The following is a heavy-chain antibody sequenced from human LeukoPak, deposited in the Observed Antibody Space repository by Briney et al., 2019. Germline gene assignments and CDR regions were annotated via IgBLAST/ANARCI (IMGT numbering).Heavy chain of an antibody. CDR1: GGSFSGCY. CDR2: INHSGST. Sequence: SETLSLTCAVYGGSFSGCYWSWIRQPPGKGLEWIGEINHSGSTNYNPSLKSRVTISVDTSKNQFSLKLSSVTAADTAVYYCARDGGVTYYYFYYYMDVWGKGTTVTVSS. V-gene: IGHV4-34*01. CDR3: ARDGGVTYYYFYYYMDV. D-gene: IGHD3-16*01. J-gene: IGHJ6*03.